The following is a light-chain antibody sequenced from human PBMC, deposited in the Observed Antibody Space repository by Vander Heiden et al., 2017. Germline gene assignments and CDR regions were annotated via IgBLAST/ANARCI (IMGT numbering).Light chain of an antibody. CDR1: QSVSSSY. CDR3: QQYGSSPYT. J-gene: IGKJ2*01. CDR2: GAS. Sequence: VLTQSPGTLSLSPGERATLSCRASQSVSSSYLAWYQQKPGQAPQLLIYGASSRATGIPDRFSGSGSGTDFTLTISRLEPEDFAVYYCQQYGSSPYTFGQGTKLEIK. V-gene: IGKV3-20*01.